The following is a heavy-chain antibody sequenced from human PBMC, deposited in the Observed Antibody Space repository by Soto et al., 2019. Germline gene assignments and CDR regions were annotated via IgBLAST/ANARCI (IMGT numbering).Heavy chain of an antibody. V-gene: IGHV4-34*01. J-gene: IGHJ5*02. Sequence: QVQLQQWGAGLLKPSETLSLTCAVYGGSFSGYYWSWIRQPPGKGLEWIGEINHSGSTNYNPSLKSRVTISVDTSKNQFSLMLSSVIAPDTAAYYCARGRSYDFCSGYSLGVLFDPCAHGTLVTVSS. CDR2: INHSGST. D-gene: IGHD3-3*01. CDR3: ARGRSYDFCSGYSLGVLFDP. CDR1: GGSFSGYY.